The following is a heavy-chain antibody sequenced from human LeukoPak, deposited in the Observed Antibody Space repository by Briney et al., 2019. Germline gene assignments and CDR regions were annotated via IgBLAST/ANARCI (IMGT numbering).Heavy chain of an antibody. D-gene: IGHD1-26*01. V-gene: IGHV1-69*04. CDR3: ARGEGADTVGATTHGYFQH. J-gene: IGHJ1*01. CDR1: VCTFSSYA. CDR2: IVPIFGRA. Sequence: SSVNVSRKASVCTFSSYAILLVLQAPAQGLESMGRIVPIFGRANYAQKFQGRVTVIADKSTRTEYLELSRLRSEDTAVYYCARGEGADTVGATTHGYFQHWGQGTLVTVSS.